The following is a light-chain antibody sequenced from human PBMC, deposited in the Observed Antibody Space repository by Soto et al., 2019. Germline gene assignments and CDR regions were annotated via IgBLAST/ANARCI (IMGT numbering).Light chain of an antibody. CDR1: ESVTSS. Sequence: EIVMAQSPATLSVSPGDRATLSCRASESVTSSLAWYQQKPGQPPRLLIYAASTRATDVPARFSGGGSETEFTLTISSLQSEDFAVYFCQQYNIWPLWTFRHGPKVGIK. CDR3: QQYNIWPLWT. CDR2: AAS. V-gene: IGKV3-15*01. J-gene: IGKJ1*01.